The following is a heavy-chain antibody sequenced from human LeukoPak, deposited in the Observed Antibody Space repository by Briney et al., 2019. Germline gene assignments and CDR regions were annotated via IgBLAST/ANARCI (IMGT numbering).Heavy chain of an antibody. D-gene: IGHD6-13*01. Sequence: SETLSLTCTVSGGSISSYYWSWIRQPPGKGLEWIGYIYDSGSTNCNPSLKSRVTISLDTSKNQISLKLSSVTAADTAVYYCARSYSSTWNEYYFDYWGQGTLVTVSS. CDR2: IYDSGST. V-gene: IGHV4-59*01. J-gene: IGHJ4*02. CDR1: GGSISSYY. CDR3: ARSYSSTWNEYYFDY.